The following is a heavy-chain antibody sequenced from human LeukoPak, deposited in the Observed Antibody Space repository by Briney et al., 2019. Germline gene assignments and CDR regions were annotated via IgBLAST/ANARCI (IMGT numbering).Heavy chain of an antibody. CDR3: ARVGIAAAGFYYYGMDV. J-gene: IGHJ6*02. CDR1: GYTFTSYG. CDR2: INAYNGNT. V-gene: IGHV1-18*01. Sequence: ASVKVSCKASGYTFTSYGISWVRQAPGQGLEWMGWINAYNGNTNNAQTLQGRVTMTTDTSTSTAYMELRSLRADDTAVYYCARVGIAAAGFYYYGMDVWGQGTTVTVSS. D-gene: IGHD6-13*01.